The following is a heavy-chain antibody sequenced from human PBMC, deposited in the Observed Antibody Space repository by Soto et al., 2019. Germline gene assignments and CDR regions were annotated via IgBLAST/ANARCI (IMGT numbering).Heavy chain of an antibody. CDR3: ARTDRYYYYGMDV. CDR1: GGSISSDGYY. V-gene: IGHV4-31*03. Sequence: QVQLQESGPGLVKPSQILSLTCTVSGGSISSDGYYWSWIRQHPGKGLEWIGYIHYSGNTYYNPSLKSRVFISVDTSKNQFSLKLISVTAADTAVYYCARTDRYYYYGMDVWGQGTAVTVAS. J-gene: IGHJ6*02. CDR2: IHYSGNT.